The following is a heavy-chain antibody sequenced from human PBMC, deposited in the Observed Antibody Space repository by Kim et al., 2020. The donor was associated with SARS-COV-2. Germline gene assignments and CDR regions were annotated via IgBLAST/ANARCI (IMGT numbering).Heavy chain of an antibody. V-gene: IGHV3-23*01. D-gene: IGHD3-10*01. Sequence: DAVQGRITISRDNSKNTLYLQMNSLRAEDAAVYYCAKEPSSRAGSPIDYWGQGALVTVSS. CDR3: AKEPSSRAGSPIDY. J-gene: IGHJ4*02.